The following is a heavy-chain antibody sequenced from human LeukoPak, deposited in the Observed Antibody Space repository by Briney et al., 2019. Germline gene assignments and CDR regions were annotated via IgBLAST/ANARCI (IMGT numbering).Heavy chain of an antibody. CDR3: ARDFQGADSGFWSGPIPSYSFDY. V-gene: IGHV3-53*01. J-gene: IGHJ4*02. Sequence: GGSLRLSCAVSGFIVSSNYMTWVRQAPGKGLEWVSSLYSGGNTYYAASVRGRFTVSRDKTKNTLYLQMNRLRAEDTAVYYCARDFQGADSGFWSGPIPSYSFDYWGQGSLVTVSS. D-gene: IGHD3-3*01. CDR1: GFIVSSNY. CDR2: LYSGGNT.